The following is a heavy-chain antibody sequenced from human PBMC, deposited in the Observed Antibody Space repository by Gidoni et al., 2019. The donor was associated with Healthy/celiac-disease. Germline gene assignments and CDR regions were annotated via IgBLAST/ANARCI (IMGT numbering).Heavy chain of an antibody. D-gene: IGHD1-26*01. CDR3: ATGDGIYFSVGS. Sequence: GGGLVQPGRSLRLSCAASGFSFSTYAMNWVRQAPGKGLEWVSAISGNGGSTYYADSVKGRFTISRDNSKNTLYLQLNGLRVEDTAVYYCATGDGIYFSVGSWGQGTLVTVSS. CDR1: GFSFSTYA. J-gene: IGHJ5*02. CDR2: ISGNGGST. V-gene: IGHV3-23*01.